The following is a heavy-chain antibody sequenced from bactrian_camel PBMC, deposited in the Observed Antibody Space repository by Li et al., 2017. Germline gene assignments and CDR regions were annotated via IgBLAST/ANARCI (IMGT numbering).Heavy chain of an antibody. J-gene: IGHJ6*01. Sequence: VQLVESGGGLVQPGGSLRLSCAASGVSTYYMSWVRQAPGKGLELVSSIYTATGITYYADSVKGRFTISRDNAKNTLSLQVNSLKPEDTAMYYCAAGIDWSGGYNDFGFWGQGTQVTVS. CDR2: IYTATGIT. V-gene: IGHV3-2*01. D-gene: IGHD3*01. CDR1: GVSTYY. CDR3: AAGIDWSGGYNDFGF.